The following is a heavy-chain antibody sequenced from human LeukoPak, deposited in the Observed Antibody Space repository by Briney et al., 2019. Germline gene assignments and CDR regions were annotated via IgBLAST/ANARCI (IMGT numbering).Heavy chain of an antibody. Sequence: SETLSLTCTVSGASINSGSYYWNWIRQPAGKGLERIGRVYTSGSTNYNPSLKSRVTISLDTSKNQFSLKLSSVTATDTAVYYCARDRLAGAFDIWGQGTMVTVSS. V-gene: IGHV4-61*02. CDR1: GASINSGSYY. CDR2: VYTSGST. J-gene: IGHJ3*02. CDR3: ARDRLAGAFDI.